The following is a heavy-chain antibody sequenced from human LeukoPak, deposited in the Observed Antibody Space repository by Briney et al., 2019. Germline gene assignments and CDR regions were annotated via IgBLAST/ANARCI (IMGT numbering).Heavy chain of an antibody. CDR2: INPNSGGT. CDR1: GYTFTGYY. CDR3: ARGSAYYYYMDV. Sequence: GASVKVSCKASGYTFTGYYMHWVRHAPGQGIEWMGWINPNSGGTNYAQKFQGRVTMTRDTSISTAYMELSRLRSDDTAVYYCARGSAYYYYMDVWGKGTTVTVSS. V-gene: IGHV1-2*02. J-gene: IGHJ6*03.